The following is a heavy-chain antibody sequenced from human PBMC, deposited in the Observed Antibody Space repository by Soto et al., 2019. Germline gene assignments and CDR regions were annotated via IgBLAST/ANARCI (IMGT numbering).Heavy chain of an antibody. D-gene: IGHD6-25*01. J-gene: IGHJ6*02. CDR1: GFTFSSYA. CDR3: AKDFLIPGYSSALVVPGMDV. CDR2: ISGSGGST. V-gene: IGHV3-23*01. Sequence: PRLSCAASGFTFSSYAMSWVRQAPGKGLEWVSAISGSGGSTYYADSVKGRFTISRDNSKNTLYLQMNSLRAEDTAVYYCAKDFLIPGYSSALVVPGMDVWGQGTTVTVSS.